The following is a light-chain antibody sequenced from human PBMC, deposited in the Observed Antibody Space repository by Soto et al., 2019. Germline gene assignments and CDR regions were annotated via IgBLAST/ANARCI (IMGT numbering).Light chain of an antibody. CDR2: AAS. V-gene: IGKV1-39*01. CDR1: QSIGSY. Sequence: DIRMTQSRSSLSASVGDRVTITCRASQSIGSYVNWYQQKPGKAPQLLIFAASSLQSGVPSRFTGSGYGTDFTLTISSLQPEDFATYYCQQSYIIPRAFGQGTTVEIK. J-gene: IGKJ1*01. CDR3: QQSYIIPRA.